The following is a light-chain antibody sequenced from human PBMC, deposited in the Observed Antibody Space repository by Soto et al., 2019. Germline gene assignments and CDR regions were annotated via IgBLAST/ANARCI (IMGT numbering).Light chain of an antibody. J-gene: IGLJ2*01. V-gene: IGLV2-23*01. CDR1: SSDVGSYNL. CDR2: EGS. CDR3: CSDAGSSTSV. Sequence: QSALTQPASVSGSPGQSITISCTGTSSDVGSYNLVSWYQQHPGKAPKLMIYEGSKRPSGVSNRFSGSKSGNTASLTISGLQAEYEADYYCCSDAGSSTSVFGGGTKLTVL.